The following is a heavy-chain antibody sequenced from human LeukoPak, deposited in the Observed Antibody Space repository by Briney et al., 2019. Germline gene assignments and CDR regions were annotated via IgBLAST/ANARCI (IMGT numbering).Heavy chain of an antibody. CDR1: GGSIRSSNSF. J-gene: IGHJ4*02. V-gene: IGHV4-39*07. CDR3: ATRARDGYNDY. CDR2: IYYNGNT. D-gene: IGHD5-24*01. Sequence: SETLSLTCSVSGGSIRSSNSFWGWIRQPPGERLEWIATIYYNGNTYYNPSLQSRVTISVGTSKNQFSLKLSSVTAADTAVYYCATRARDGYNDYWGQGTLVTVSS.